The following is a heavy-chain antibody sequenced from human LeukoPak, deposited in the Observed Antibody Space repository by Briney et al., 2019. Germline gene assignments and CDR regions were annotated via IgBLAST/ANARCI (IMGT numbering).Heavy chain of an antibody. CDR3: ARLGENYDFWSGYYNAFDI. J-gene: IGHJ3*02. V-gene: IGHV4-38-2*02. D-gene: IGHD3-3*01. CDR1: GYSISSGYY. Sequence: SETLSLTCTVSGYSISSGYYWGWIRQPPGKGLEWIGSIYHSGSTYYNPSLKSRVTISVDTSKNQFSLKLSSVTAADTAVYYCARLGENYDFWSGYYNAFDIWGQGTMVTVSS. CDR2: IYHSGST.